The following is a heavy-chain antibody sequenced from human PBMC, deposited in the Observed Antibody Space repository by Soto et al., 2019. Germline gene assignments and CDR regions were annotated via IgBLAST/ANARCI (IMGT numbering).Heavy chain of an antibody. CDR2: IIPILGIA. CDR3: AREGIYNWFDP. V-gene: IGHV1-69*04. J-gene: IGHJ5*02. Sequence: ASVKVSCKASGGTFSSYTISWVRQAPGQGLEWMGRIIPILGIANYAQKFQGRVTITADKSTSTAYMELSSLRSEDTAVYYCAREGIYNWFDPWGQGTLVTVSS. CDR1: GGTFSSYT.